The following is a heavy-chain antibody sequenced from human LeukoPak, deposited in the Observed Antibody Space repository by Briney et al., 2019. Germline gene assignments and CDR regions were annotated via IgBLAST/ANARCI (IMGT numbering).Heavy chain of an antibody. CDR3: ARTGPTTVVTLGYYYYYGMDV. D-gene: IGHD4-23*01. CDR2: IIPIFGTA. V-gene: IGHV1-69*13. J-gene: IGHJ6*02. CDR1: GGTFSNYA. Sequence: ASVKVSCKASGGTFSNYAISWVRQAPGQGLEWMGGIIPIFGTANYAQKFQGRVTITADESTSTAYMELSSLRSEDTAVYYCARTGPTTVVTLGYYYYYGMDVWGQGTTVTVSS.